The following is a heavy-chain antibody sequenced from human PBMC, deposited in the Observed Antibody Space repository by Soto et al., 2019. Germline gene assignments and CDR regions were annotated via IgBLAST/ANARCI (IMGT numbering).Heavy chain of an antibody. CDR3: ARHYYDSSGPKN. D-gene: IGHD3-22*01. CDR1: GFTFSDYY. Sequence: GGSLRLSCAASGFTFSDYYMSWIRQAPGKGLEWVSYISSSGSGIYYADSVKGRFTVSRDNAKNSLYLQMNSLRAEDTAVYYCARHYYDSSGPKNWGQGTLVNVSS. J-gene: IGHJ4*02. V-gene: IGHV3-11*01. CDR2: ISSSGSGI.